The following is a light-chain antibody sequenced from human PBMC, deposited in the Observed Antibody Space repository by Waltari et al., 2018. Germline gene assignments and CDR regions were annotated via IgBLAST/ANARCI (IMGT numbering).Light chain of an antibody. CDR2: EGT. J-gene: IGLJ2*01. V-gene: IGLV2-23*01. Sequence: QSALTQPASVSGSPGQSISISCTGSSTDLGSSTLVSWYQHHPDNAPQLLVYEGTERPPGISHRFSGSKSGTTASLTISTLQAEDEADYYCFSYADGRSLVFGGGTKVTVL. CDR3: FSYADGRSLV. CDR1: STDLGSSTL.